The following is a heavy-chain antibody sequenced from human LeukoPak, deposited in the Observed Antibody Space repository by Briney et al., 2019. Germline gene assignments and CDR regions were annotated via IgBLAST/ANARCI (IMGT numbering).Heavy chain of an antibody. CDR1: GYTFTSYD. CDR2: MNPNRGNT. V-gene: IGHV1-8*01. J-gene: IGHJ5*02. D-gene: IGHD1-26*01. CDR3: ARGPVIVGATSQNWFDP. Sequence: GASVKVSCKASGYTFTSYDINWVRQATGQGLEWMGWMNPNRGNTGYAQKFQGRVTMTRNTAIRPAYTELRSLRSEDTAVYYCARGPVIVGATSQNWFDPWGQGTLVTVSS.